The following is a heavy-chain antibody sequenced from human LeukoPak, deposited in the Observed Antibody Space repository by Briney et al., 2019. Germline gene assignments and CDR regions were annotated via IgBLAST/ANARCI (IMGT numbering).Heavy chain of an antibody. V-gene: IGHV4-31*11. D-gene: IGHD7-27*01. CDR3: ARGPPAPWGRPIKCYFDY. Sequence: TLSLTCAVYGGSFSGYYWSWIRQHPGKGLEWIGYIYYSGSTYYNPSLKSRVTISVDTSKNQFSLKLSSVTAADTAVYYCARGPPAPWGRPIKCYFDYWGQGTLVTVSS. CDR2: IYYSGST. J-gene: IGHJ4*02. CDR1: GGSFSGYY.